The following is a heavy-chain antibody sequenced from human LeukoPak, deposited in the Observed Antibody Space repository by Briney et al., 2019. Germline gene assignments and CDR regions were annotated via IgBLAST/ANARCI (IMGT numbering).Heavy chain of an antibody. D-gene: IGHD5-24*01. CDR1: GGSFSGYY. CDR2: INHSGST. CDR3: ARGHRGYNRSYYFDY. J-gene: IGHJ4*02. V-gene: IGHV4-34*01. Sequence: PSETLSLTCAVYGGSFSGYYRSWIRQPPGKGLEWIGEINHSGSTNYNPSLKSRVTISVDTSKNQFSLKLSSVTAADTAVYYCARGHRGYNRSYYFDYWGQGTLVTVSS.